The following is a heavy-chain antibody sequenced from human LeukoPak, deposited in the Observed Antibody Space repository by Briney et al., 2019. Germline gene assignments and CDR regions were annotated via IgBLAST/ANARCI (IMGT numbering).Heavy chain of an antibody. CDR3: ARTLKLYSNYDLGY. Sequence: ASVKVSCKAFGYTFTSYDINWVRQATGQGLEWMGWMNPNSGNTGYAQKFQGRVTMTRNTSISTAYMELSSLRSEDTAVYYCARTLKLYSNYDLGYWGQGALVTVSS. CDR1: GYTFTSYD. D-gene: IGHD4-11*01. CDR2: MNPNSGNT. J-gene: IGHJ4*02. V-gene: IGHV1-8*01.